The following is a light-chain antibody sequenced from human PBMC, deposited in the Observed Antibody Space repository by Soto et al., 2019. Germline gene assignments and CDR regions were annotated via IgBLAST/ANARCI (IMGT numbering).Light chain of an antibody. CDR3: CSYVGATTYV. J-gene: IGLJ1*01. Sequence: QSVLTQPASVSGSPGQSITISCTGTSNTIGGYNVVSWYQQHPGTAPKVIIYEGIKRPSGVSNRFSGSISGSTASLTISGLQADDEADYYCCSYVGATTYVFGTGTSVAGL. V-gene: IGLV2-23*01. CDR2: EGI. CDR1: SNTIGGYNV.